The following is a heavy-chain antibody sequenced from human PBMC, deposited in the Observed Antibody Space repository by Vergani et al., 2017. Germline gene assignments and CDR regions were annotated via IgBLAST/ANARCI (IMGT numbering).Heavy chain of an antibody. J-gene: IGHJ6*02. CDR1: GYTFTSYY. D-gene: IGHD4-17*01. V-gene: IGHV1-46*01. CDR3: ARGEGSIXTVTTPRNYYGMDV. CDR2: INPSGGST. Sequence: QVQLVQSGAEVKKPGASEKVSCKASGYTFTSYYMHWVRQAPGQGLEWMGIINPSGGSTSYAQKFQGRVTMTRDTSKNQFSLKLSSVTAADTAVYYCARGEGSIXTVTTPRNYYGMDVWGQGTTVTVSS.